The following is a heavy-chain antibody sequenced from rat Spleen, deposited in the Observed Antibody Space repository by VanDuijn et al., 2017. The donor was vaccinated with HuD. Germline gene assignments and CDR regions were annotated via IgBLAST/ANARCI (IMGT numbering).Heavy chain of an antibody. CDR1: GFTFSNYD. V-gene: IGHV5S13*01. J-gene: IGHJ4*01. D-gene: IGHD1-11*01. CDR3: ARNYGGYSALYYVMDA. CDR2: ISTGGGNT. Sequence: EVQLVESGGGLVQPGRSLKLSCAASGFTFSNYDMAWVRQAPTKGLEWIASISTGGGNTYYRDSVKGRFTISRDNAKNTQYLQMDSLRYEDTATYYWARNYGGYSALYYVMDAWVQGASVTVSS.